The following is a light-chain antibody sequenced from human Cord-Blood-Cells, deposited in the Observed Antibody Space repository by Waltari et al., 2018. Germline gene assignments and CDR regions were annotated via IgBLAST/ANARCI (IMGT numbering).Light chain of an antibody. J-gene: IGKJ4*01. CDR2: DAS. Sequence: EIVLTQSPATLSLSPGARATLSCRASQSVSSYVAWYQHKPGQAPRLLIYDASNRATGIPARFSGSGSGTDFTLTISSLEPEDFAVYYCQQRSNWLTFGGGTKVEIK. CDR3: QQRSNWLT. V-gene: IGKV3-11*01. CDR1: QSVSSY.